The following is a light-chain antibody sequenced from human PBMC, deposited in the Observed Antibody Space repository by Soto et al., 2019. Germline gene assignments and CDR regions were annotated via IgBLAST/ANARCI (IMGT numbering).Light chain of an antibody. J-gene: IGLJ1*01. Sequence: SYELTQPPSVSVAPGQTATISCGENNIDSRTVRWYQQKPGQAPLLVVYDNSFRPSGIPNRFSGSNSGNTATLTISRVEAGDEADYYCQVWDNVDDHIYVFGTGTKVTV. CDR3: QVWDNVDDHIYV. CDR2: DNS. CDR1: NIDSRT. V-gene: IGLV3-21*02.